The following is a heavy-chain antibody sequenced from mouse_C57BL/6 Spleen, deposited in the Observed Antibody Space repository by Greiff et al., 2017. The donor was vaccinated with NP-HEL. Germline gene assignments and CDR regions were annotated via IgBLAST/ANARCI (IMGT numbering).Heavy chain of an antibody. D-gene: IGHD4-1*01. CDR1: GYTFTSYW. CDR2: IDPSDSET. J-gene: IGHJ3*01. Sequence: QVQLQQPGAELVRPGSSVKLSCKASGYTFTSYWLHWVKQRPIQGLEWIGNIDPSDSETHYNQKFKDKATLTVDKSSSTAYMQLSSLTSEDSAVYYCARSDWDGTYWGQGTLVTVSA. V-gene: IGHV1-52*01. CDR3: ARSDWDGTY.